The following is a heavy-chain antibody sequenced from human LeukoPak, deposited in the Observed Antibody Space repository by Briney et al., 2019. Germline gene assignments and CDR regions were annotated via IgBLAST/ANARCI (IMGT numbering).Heavy chain of an antibody. V-gene: IGHV3-21*01. D-gene: IGHD3-22*01. CDR2: LDSSGAYI. J-gene: IGHJ4*02. CDR1: GFTFNTYT. Sequence: GGSLRLSCAASGFTFNTYTMNWARQAPGKGLEWLSSLDSSGAYIFYADSVKGRFIISRDNSKNTLYLQMNSLRAEDTAVYYCAKDDYYDTSGYRDWGQGTLVTVSS. CDR3: AKDDYYDTSGYRD.